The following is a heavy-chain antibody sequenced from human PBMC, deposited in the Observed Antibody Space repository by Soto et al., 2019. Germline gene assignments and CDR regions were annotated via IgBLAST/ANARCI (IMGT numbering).Heavy chain of an antibody. CDR3: ATTYNWFGP. Sequence: SETLSLTCDVSGDTISTGGYTWAWIRQPPGKALEWIGHTYHSGSTNYNPSLKSRVTISVDKSKNQFSLKLSSVTAADTAIYYCATTYNWFGPWGQGTLVTVSS. J-gene: IGHJ5*02. V-gene: IGHV4-30-2*01. D-gene: IGHD4-17*01. CDR1: GDTISTGGYT. CDR2: TYHSGST.